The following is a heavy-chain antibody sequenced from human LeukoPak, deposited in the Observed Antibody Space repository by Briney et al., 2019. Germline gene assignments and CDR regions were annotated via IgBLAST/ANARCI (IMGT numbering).Heavy chain of an antibody. CDR2: ISRSSSTI. V-gene: IGHV3-48*04. J-gene: IGHJ4*02. Sequence: PGGSLRLSCAASGFTFSRYSMNWVRQAPGKGLEWVSYISRSSSTIHYADSVKGRFTIFRDNAKSSLFLQMNSLRAEDTAVYYCARDFRTGLRGGGYWGQGTLVTVSS. CDR1: GFTFSRYS. CDR3: ARDFRTGLRGGGY. D-gene: IGHD5-12*01.